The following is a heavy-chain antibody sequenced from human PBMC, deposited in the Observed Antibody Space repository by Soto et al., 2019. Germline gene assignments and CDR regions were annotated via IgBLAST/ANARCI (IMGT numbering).Heavy chain of an antibody. Sequence: ASVKFSCKASGGTFSSYAISWVRQAPGQGLEWMGGIIPIFGTANYAQKFQGRVTITADKSTSTAYMELSSLRSEDTAVYYCAREIYCSSTSCYTGWFDPWGQGTLVTVSS. CDR1: GGTFSSYA. D-gene: IGHD2-2*02. CDR2: IIPIFGTA. J-gene: IGHJ5*02. V-gene: IGHV1-69*06. CDR3: AREIYCSSTSCYTGWFDP.